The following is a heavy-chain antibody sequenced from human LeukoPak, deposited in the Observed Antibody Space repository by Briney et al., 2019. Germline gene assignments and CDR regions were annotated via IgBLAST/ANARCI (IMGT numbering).Heavy chain of an antibody. J-gene: IGHJ4*02. D-gene: IGHD2-15*01. CDR3: ARELTTQTKASCSGGNCLGYFDY. Sequence: SETLSLNCTVSGGSISSYYWSWIRQPAGKGLEWIGRIYTSGSTNYNPSLTSRVTMSVDTSKNQFSLKLSSVTAADTAVYYCARELTTQTKASCSGGNCLGYFDYCGQGTLVTVSS. CDR2: IYTSGST. CDR1: GGSISSYY. V-gene: IGHV4-4*07.